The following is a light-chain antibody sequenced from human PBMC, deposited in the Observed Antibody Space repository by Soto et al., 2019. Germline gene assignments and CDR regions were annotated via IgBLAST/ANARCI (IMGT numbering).Light chain of an antibody. CDR1: QNINNY. J-gene: IGKJ5*01. Sequence: DIQMTQSPSSLSASVGDRVTITCQASQNINNYLNWYQKKPGRATKLLIYDASNLEAGVPSRCRGSGSGTDFTFTISRLQPEDIATYYCQQYDNLPTFGQGTRLE. CDR2: DAS. V-gene: IGKV1-33*01. CDR3: QQYDNLPT.